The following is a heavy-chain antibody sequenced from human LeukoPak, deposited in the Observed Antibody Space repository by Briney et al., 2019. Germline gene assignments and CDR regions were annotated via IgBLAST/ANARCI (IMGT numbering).Heavy chain of an antibody. J-gene: IGHJ2*01. D-gene: IGHD2-2*01. CDR2: INPSGGST. Sequence: ASVKVSCKASECTFTSYYMHWVRQAPGQGLEWMGIINPSGGSTSYAQKFQGRVTMTRDTSTSTVYMELSSLRSEDTAVYYCAREHVPDIVVVPAGGWYFDLWGRGTLVTVSS. V-gene: IGHV1-46*01. CDR3: AREHVPDIVVVPAGGWYFDL. CDR1: ECTFTSYY.